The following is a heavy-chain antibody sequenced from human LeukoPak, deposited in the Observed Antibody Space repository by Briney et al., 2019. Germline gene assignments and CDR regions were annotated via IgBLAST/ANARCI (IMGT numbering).Heavy chain of an antibody. CDR2: INYNSGDT. Sequence: ASVKVSCKASGYTFTGYYMHWVRQAPGQGLEWVGWINYNSGDTTYAQKFQGRVTMTRDTSISTAYMELGRLRSDDTAVYYCARSGYYWAFDIWGQGTMVTVSS. D-gene: IGHD3-3*01. CDR3: ARSGYYWAFDI. J-gene: IGHJ3*02. V-gene: IGHV1-2*02. CDR1: GYTFTGYY.